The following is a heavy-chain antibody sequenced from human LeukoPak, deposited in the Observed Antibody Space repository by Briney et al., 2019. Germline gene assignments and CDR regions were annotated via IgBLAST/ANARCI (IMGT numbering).Heavy chain of an antibody. Sequence: PGGSLRLSCAASGFTFSNHAMSWVRQAPGKGLQWVAVISGGGRTTEYADFGKGRFTISRDNSKNTLSLQMNSLTVEDTAIYFCAKNAVIKRYIDFWGQGTLVTVSS. J-gene: IGHJ4*02. CDR2: ISGGGRTT. D-gene: IGHD1-1*01. CDR3: AKNAVIKRYIDF. CDR1: GFTFSNHA. V-gene: IGHV3-23*01.